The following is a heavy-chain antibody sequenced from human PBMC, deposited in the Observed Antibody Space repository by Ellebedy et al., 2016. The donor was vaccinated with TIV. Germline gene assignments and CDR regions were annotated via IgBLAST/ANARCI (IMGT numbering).Heavy chain of an antibody. CDR3: ARASGVVVVVAGGFDY. Sequence: SVKVSCXASEGTFSSYAISWVRQAPGQGLEWMGGIIPIFGTANYAQKFQGRVTITADKSTSTAYMELSSLRSEDTAVYYCARASGVVVVVAGGFDYWGQGTLVTVSS. J-gene: IGHJ4*02. V-gene: IGHV1-69*06. CDR2: IIPIFGTA. D-gene: IGHD2-15*01. CDR1: EGTFSSYA.